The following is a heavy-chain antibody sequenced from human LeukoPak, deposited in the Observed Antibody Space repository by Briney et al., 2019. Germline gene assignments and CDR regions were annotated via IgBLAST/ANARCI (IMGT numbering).Heavy chain of an antibody. V-gene: IGHV4-59*01. CDR3: ARGDRNPFGY. Sequence: SETLSLTCTVSGGSITSYYWSWIRQPPGKGLECIGYIYYSGTTYYNPSLKSRVTISVDTSKNQFSLKLSSVTAADTAVYYCARGDRNPFGYWGQGTLVTVSS. CDR1: GGSITSYY. D-gene: IGHD1-14*01. J-gene: IGHJ4*02. CDR2: IYYSGTT.